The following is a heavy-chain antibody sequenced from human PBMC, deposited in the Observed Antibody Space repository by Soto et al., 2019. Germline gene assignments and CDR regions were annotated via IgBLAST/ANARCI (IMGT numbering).Heavy chain of an antibody. Sequence: PGGSLRLSCAASGFTFSSYWVSWVRQAPGKGLEWVANIKQDGSEKYYVDSVKGRFTISRDNAKNSLYLQMNSLRAEDTAVYYCARDRVWGSSSGYYYYGMDVWGQGTTVTVSS. V-gene: IGHV3-7*03. CDR3: ARDRVWGSSSGYYYYGMDV. J-gene: IGHJ6*02. CDR1: GFTFSSYW. CDR2: IKQDGSEK. D-gene: IGHD6-6*01.